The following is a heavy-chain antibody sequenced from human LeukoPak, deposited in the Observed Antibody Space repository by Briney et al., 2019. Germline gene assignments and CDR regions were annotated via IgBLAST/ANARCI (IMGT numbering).Heavy chain of an antibody. D-gene: IGHD3-3*01. Sequence: PGGSLRLSCAASGFTFSSYAMSWVRQAPGKGLEWVSAISGSGGSTYYADSVKGRFTISRDNSKNTLYLQMNSLRAEDTAVYYCAKTIRFLEWLSSSPFGYWGQGTLVTVSS. CDR3: AKTIRFLEWLSSSPFGY. CDR1: GFTFSSYA. CDR2: ISGSGGST. J-gene: IGHJ4*02. V-gene: IGHV3-23*01.